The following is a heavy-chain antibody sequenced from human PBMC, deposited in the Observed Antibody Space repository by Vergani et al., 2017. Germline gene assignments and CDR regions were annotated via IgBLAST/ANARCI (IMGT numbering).Heavy chain of an antibody. Sequence: QVQLVQSGAEVKKPGASVKVSCKASGYTFTSYGISWVRQAPGQGLEWMGWISAYNGNTNYAQKLQGRVTMTTDTSTSTAYMELRSLRSDDTAVYYCARLPDYYDSSGYYYNWFDPWGQGTLVTVSS. V-gene: IGHV1-18*01. CDR2: ISAYNGNT. D-gene: IGHD3-22*01. CDR3: ARLPDYYDSSGYYYNWFDP. CDR1: GYTFTSYG. J-gene: IGHJ5*02.